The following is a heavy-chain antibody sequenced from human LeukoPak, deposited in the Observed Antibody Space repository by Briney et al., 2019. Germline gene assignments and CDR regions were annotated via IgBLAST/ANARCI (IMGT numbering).Heavy chain of an antibody. CDR1: GFTFSTYG. J-gene: IGHJ6*02. V-gene: IGHV3-30*18. Sequence: QSGGSLRLSCADSGFTFSTYGMHWVRQAPGKGLEWVAVISYDGSNKYYADSVKGRFTISRDNSKNTLYLQMNSLRAEDTAVYYCAKDRTSYDFWSGYYYYYYYYGMDVWGQGTTVTVSS. D-gene: IGHD3-3*01. CDR3: AKDRTSYDFWSGYYYYYYYYGMDV. CDR2: ISYDGSNK.